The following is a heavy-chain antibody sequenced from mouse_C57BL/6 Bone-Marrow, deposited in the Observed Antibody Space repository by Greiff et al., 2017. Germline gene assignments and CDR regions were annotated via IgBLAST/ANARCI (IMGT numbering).Heavy chain of an antibody. Sequence: EVMLVESGAELVKPGASVKLSCTASGFNIKDYYMHWVKQRTEQGLEWIGRIDPEDGETKYGPKFQGKATITADTSSNTAYLQLSSLTSEDTAVYYCALVATDFDVWGTVTTVTVSS. D-gene: IGHD1-1*01. CDR1: GFNIKDYY. CDR3: ALVATDFDV. V-gene: IGHV14-2*01. J-gene: IGHJ1*03. CDR2: IDPEDGET.